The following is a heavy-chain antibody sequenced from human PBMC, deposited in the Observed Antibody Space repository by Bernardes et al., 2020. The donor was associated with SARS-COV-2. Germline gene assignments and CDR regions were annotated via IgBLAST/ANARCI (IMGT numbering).Heavy chain of an antibody. CDR3: ARPGTEYSSSFTAFDI. V-gene: IGHV1-2*02. CDR2: ISPNSGGK. D-gene: IGHD6-6*01. J-gene: IGHJ3*02. CDR1: GYIFTGYY. Sequence: ASVKVSCKASGYIFTGYYMHWVRQAPGQGLEWMGWISPNSGGKNCAQKFQGRVTMTRDTSISTAYMELSGLTSADTAVYYCARPGTEYSSSFTAFDIWGQGTMVIVSS.